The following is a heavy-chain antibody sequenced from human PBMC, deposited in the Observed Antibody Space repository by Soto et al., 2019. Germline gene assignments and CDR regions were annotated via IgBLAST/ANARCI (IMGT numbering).Heavy chain of an antibody. CDR3: ARAYDFWSGYSHYGMDV. Sequence: QVQLVQSGAEVKKTGSSVKVSCKASGGTFSSYAISWVRQAPGQGLEWMGGIIPIFGTANYAQKFQGRVTITADESTSTAYMELSSLRSEDTAVYYCARAYDFWSGYSHYGMDVWGQGTTVTVSS. CDR1: GGTFSSYA. V-gene: IGHV1-69*01. J-gene: IGHJ6*02. CDR2: IIPIFGTA. D-gene: IGHD3-3*01.